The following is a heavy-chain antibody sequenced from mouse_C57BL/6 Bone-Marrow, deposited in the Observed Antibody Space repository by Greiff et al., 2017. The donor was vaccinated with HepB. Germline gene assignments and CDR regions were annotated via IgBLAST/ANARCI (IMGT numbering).Heavy chain of an antibody. J-gene: IGHJ1*03. CDR2: IDPANGNT. CDR3: AYYYGSSHGDYGG. D-gene: IGHD1-1*01. Sequence: VQLQQSVAELVRPGASVKLSCTASGFNIKNTYMHWVKQRPEQGLEWIGRIDPANGNTKYAPKFQGKATITADTSSNTAYLQLSSLTSEDTAIYYCAYYYGSSHGDYGGWGTGTTVTVSS. CDR1: GFNIKNTY. V-gene: IGHV14-3*01.